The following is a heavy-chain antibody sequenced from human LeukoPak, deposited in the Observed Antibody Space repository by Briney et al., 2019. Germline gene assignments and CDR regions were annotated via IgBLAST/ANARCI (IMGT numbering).Heavy chain of an antibody. CDR1: GFTFSSYA. J-gene: IGHJ6*02. D-gene: IGHD6-13*01. CDR2: VSYDGSTK. V-gene: IGHV3-30*04. CDR3: ASCPVAAAGTSLYYGMDV. Sequence: GGSLRLSCAASGFTFSSYAMPWFRQAPAKGLEWVAVVSYDGSTKYYADSVKGRFTISRDNSKNTLYLQMNSLKAEDTAVYYCASCPVAAAGTSLYYGMDVWGQGTTVTVSS.